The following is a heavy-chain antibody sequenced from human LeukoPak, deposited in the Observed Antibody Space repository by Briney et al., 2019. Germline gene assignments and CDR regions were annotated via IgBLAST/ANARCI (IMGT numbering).Heavy chain of an antibody. V-gene: IGHV3-23*01. Sequence: GSLRLSCAASGFTVSSYGMTWVRLAPGKGLEWVSAFSATDGSAQYAESVKGRSTISRDNSKNSLYLQMNSLRDEDTAVYYCAKARIAAAGTGAFDVWGQGTMVTVSS. CDR2: FSATDGSA. J-gene: IGHJ3*01. CDR1: GFTVSSYG. D-gene: IGHD6-13*01. CDR3: AKARIAAAGTGAFDV.